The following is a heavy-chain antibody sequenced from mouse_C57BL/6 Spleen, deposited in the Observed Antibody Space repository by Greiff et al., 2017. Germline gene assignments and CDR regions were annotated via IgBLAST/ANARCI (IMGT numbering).Heavy chain of an antibody. J-gene: IGHJ4*01. CDR2: INPSTGGT. CDR3: ARYPITTVVATKAMDY. D-gene: IGHD1-1*01. CDR1: GYSFTGYY. Sequence: VQLQQPGPELVKPGASVKISCKASGYSFTGYYMNWVKQSPEKSLEWIGEINPSTGGTTYNQKFKAKATLTVDKSSSTAYMQLKSLTSEDSAVYYCARYPITTVVATKAMDYWGQGTSVTVSS. V-gene: IGHV1-42*01.